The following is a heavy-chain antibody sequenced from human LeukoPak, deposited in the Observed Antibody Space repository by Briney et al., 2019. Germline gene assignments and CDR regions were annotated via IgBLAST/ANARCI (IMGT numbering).Heavy chain of an antibody. CDR1: GFTFSDYC. J-gene: IGHJ6*02. CDR3: ARGEQDIVVVPAAIPYYYYYGMDV. D-gene: IGHD2-2*02. Sequence: GGSLRLSCAASGFTFSDYCMSWIRQAPGKGLEWVSYISSSGSTIYYADSVKGRFTISRDNAKNSLYLQMNSLRAEDTAVYYCARGEQDIVVVPAAIPYYYYYGMDVWGQGTTVTVSS. CDR2: ISSSGSTI. V-gene: IGHV3-11*01.